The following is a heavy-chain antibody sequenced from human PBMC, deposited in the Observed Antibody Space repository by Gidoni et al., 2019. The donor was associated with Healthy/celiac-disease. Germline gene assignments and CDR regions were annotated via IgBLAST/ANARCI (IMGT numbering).Heavy chain of an antibody. CDR2: IYPSGST. CDR3: ARELGWFDP. Sequence: PGLVKPSETLSLTCTVSGGSISSYYWIWIRQPAGTGLEWIGRIYPSGSTNYNPSLKSRVTMSVDTSKNQFSLKLSSVTAADTAVYYCARELGWFDPWGQGTLVTVSS. CDR1: GGSISSYY. J-gene: IGHJ5*02. V-gene: IGHV4-4*07.